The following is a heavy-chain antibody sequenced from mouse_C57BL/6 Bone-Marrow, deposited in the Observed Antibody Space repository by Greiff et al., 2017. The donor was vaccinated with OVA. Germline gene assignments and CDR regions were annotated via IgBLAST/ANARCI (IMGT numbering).Heavy chain of an antibody. CDR1: GYTFTSYG. V-gene: IGHV1-52*01. CDR2: IDTSDSET. CDR3: ASEGFDGYFAWFAY. J-gene: IGHJ3*01. D-gene: IGHD2-3*01. Sequence: QVQLQQPGAELVRPGSSVKLSCKASGYTFTSYGMHWVKQRPRQGLEWIGNIDTSDSETNYNQKFKDKATLTVDKSSSTAYMQLSSLTSEDAAVYYCASEGFDGYFAWFAYWGQGTRVTVSA.